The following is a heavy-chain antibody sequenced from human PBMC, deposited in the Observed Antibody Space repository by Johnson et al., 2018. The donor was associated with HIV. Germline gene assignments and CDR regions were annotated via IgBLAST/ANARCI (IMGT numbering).Heavy chain of an antibody. Sequence: VQLVESGGGVVQPGRSLRLSCAASGFTFDDYAMHWVRQTPGKGLEWVSGISWNRNNIGYADSVKGRFTISRDNAKNSLYLQMNSLRAEDTAIYYCARAAIVVLPAGAFDIWGRGTMVTVSS. J-gene: IGHJ3*02. CDR2: ISWNRNNI. CDR1: GFTFDDYA. V-gene: IGHV3-9*01. D-gene: IGHD2-2*01. CDR3: ARAAIVVLPAGAFDI.